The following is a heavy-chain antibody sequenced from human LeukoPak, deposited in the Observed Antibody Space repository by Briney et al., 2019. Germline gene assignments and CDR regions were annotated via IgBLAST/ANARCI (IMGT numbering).Heavy chain of an antibody. Sequence: PGGSLRLSCAASGFIVSGDFMSWVRQAPGKGLEWVSVISNNGGYTYYADSVQGRFTISRDNSKSTLCLQMNSLKAEDMAVYYCAKEIFSGLLYIDYWGQGTLVTVSS. V-gene: IGHV3-23*01. CDR1: GFIVSGDF. D-gene: IGHD5-12*01. CDR2: ISNNGGYT. CDR3: AKEIFSGLLYIDY. J-gene: IGHJ4*02.